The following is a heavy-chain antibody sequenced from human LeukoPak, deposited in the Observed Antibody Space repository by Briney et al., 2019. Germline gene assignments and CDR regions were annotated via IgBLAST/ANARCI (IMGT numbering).Heavy chain of an antibody. CDR1: GYTFTDYN. CDR3: ARVASIGAIGDH. Sequence: ASVKVSCKTSGYTFTDYNLHWVRQAPGQRLEWMGIIKPSGGDTSYAQTFQGRVFMTRDTSTSTVYMELSSLKSEDTAVYYCARVASIGAIGDHWGQGTLVTVSS. V-gene: IGHV1-46*01. D-gene: IGHD6-6*01. J-gene: IGHJ4*02. CDR2: IKPSGGDT.